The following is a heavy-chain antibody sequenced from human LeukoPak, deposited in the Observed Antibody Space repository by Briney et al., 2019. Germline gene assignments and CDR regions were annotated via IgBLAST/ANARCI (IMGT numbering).Heavy chain of an antibody. CDR3: ARKDYSSGWYEGAFDL. CDR2: ISYSGST. V-gene: IGHV4-59*08. D-gene: IGHD6-19*01. J-gene: IGHJ3*01. Sequence: PSETLSPTCTVSGGSMSSYYWSWIRRPPGKGLEWIGYISYSGSTNYNPSLKSRVTISLDTAKKQFSLKLSSVTAADTAMYFCARKDYSSGWYEGAFDLWGQGTMVTVSS. CDR1: GGSMSSYY.